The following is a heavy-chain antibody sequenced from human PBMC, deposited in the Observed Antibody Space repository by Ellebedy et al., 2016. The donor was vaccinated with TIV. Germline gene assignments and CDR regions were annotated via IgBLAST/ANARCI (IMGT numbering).Heavy chain of an antibody. D-gene: IGHD5-18*01. J-gene: IGHJ6*02. CDR1: GYSFTSYW. CDR2: IYPGDSDT. V-gene: IGHV5-51*01. Sequence: GESLKISXKGSGYSFTSYWIGWVRQMPGKGLEWMGIIYPGDSDTRYSPSFQGQVTISADKSISTAYLQWSSLKASDTAMYYCARPRDTAMAFYGMDVWGQGTTVTVSS. CDR3: ARPRDTAMAFYGMDV.